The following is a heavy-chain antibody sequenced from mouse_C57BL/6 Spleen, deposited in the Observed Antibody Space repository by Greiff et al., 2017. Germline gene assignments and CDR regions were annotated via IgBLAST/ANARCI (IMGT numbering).Heavy chain of an antibody. D-gene: IGHD2-1*01. CDR1: GFTFSDYY. V-gene: IGHV5-16*01. Sequence: EVKLEESEGGLVQPGSSMKLSCTASGFTFSDYYMAWVRQVPEKGLEWVANINYDGSSTYYLDSLKSRFIISRDNAKNILYLQMSSLKSEDTATYYCARVYGNYPYYAMDYWGQGTSVTVSS. CDR3: ARVYGNYPYYAMDY. J-gene: IGHJ4*01. CDR2: INYDGSST.